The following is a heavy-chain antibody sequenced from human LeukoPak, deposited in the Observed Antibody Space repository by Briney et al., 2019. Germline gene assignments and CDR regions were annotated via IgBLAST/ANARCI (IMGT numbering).Heavy chain of an antibody. CDR1: GGSFSGYY. CDR2: INHSGST. D-gene: IGHD6-19*01. Sequence: SETLSLTCAVYGGSFSGYYWSWIRQPPGKGLEWIGEINHSGSTNYNPSLKSRVTISVETSKNQFSLRLSSVTAADTAVYYCARVLEGSSGQHWYFDLWGRGTLVTVSS. J-gene: IGHJ2*01. CDR3: ARVLEGSSGQHWYFDL. V-gene: IGHV4-34*01.